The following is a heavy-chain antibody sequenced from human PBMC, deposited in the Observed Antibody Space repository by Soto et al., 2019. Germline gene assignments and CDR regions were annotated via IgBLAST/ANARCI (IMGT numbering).Heavy chain of an antibody. V-gene: IGHV1-69*13. D-gene: IGHD6-19*01. CDR2: IIPIFGTA. CDR1: GGTFSSYA. Sequence: ASVKVSCKASGGTFSSYAISWVRQAPGQGLEWMGGIIPIFGTANYAQKFQGRVTITADESTSTAYMELSSLRSEDTAVYYCARDSLGGWLVQSDYYYYGMDVWGQGTTVTVSS. CDR3: ARDSLGGWLVQSDYYYYGMDV. J-gene: IGHJ6*02.